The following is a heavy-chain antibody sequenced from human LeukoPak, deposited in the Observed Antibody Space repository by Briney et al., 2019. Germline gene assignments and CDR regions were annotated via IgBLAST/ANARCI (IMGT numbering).Heavy chain of an antibody. V-gene: IGHV1-8*02. CDR3: ARAQDYDTSGFDY. CDR2: INPNTNNT. CDR1: GYTFTSYD. J-gene: IGHJ4*02. Sequence: GASVKVSCKASGYTFTSYDINWVRQATGQGLEWMGWINPNTNNTGYAQKFQGRVTMTRNTSISTAYMELSNLRSEDTAVYYCARAQDYDTSGFDYWGQGTLVTVSS. D-gene: IGHD3-22*01.